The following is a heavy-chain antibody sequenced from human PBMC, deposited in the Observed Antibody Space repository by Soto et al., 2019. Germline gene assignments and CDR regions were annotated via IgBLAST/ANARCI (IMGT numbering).Heavy chain of an antibody. CDR3: ARPRSSSRNYYGMDV. D-gene: IGHD6-13*01. CDR2: IDPSDSYT. V-gene: IGHV5-10-1*01. J-gene: IGHJ6*02. Sequence: PGESLKISCKGSGYSFTSYRISWVRQMPGKGLEWMGRIDPSDSYTNYSPSFQGHVTISADKSISTAYLQWSSLKASDTALYYCARPRSSSRNYYGMDVWGQGTRVPVS. CDR1: GYSFTSYR.